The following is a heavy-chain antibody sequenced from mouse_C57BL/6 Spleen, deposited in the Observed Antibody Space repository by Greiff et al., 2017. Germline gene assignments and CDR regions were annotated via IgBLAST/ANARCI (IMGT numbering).Heavy chain of an antibody. CDR3: ARWDNYASWFAY. V-gene: IGHV1-82*01. CDR2: IYPGDGDT. Sequence: VQLQESGPELVKPGASVKISCKASGYAFSSSWMNWVKQRPGKGLEWIGRIYPGDGDTNYNGKFKGKATLTADKSSSTAYMQLSSLTSEDSAVYFCARWDNYASWFAYWGQGTLVTVSA. CDR1: GYAFSSSW. D-gene: IGHD1-3*01. J-gene: IGHJ3*01.